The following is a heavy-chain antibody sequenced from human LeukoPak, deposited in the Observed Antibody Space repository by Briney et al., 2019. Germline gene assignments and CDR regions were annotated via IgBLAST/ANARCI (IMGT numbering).Heavy chain of an antibody. V-gene: IGHV1-18*01. J-gene: IGHJ3*02. CDR1: GYTFTSYG. CDR3: ASSESYHTPGAFDI. Sequence: ASVKVSCKASGYTFTSYGISWVRQAPGQGLEWMGWISAYNGNTNYAQKLQGRVTMTTDTSTSTAYMELRSLRSDDTAVYYCASSESYHTPGAFDIWGQGTMVTVSS. D-gene: IGHD2-2*01. CDR2: ISAYNGNT.